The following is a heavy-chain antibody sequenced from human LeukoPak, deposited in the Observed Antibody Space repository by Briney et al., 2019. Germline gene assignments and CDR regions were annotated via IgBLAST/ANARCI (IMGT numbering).Heavy chain of an antibody. D-gene: IGHD2-15*01. J-gene: IGHJ4*02. V-gene: IGHV1-46*01. Sequence: GASVKVSCKASGYTFTSYYMHWVRQAPGQGLEWMGLINPSGGSTSYAQKFQGRVTMTRDMSTSTVYMELSSLRSEDTAVYYCARVQRYCSGGSCYSDLGYWGQGTLVTVSS. CDR3: ARVQRYCSGGSCYSDLGY. CDR2: INPSGGST. CDR1: GYTFTSYY.